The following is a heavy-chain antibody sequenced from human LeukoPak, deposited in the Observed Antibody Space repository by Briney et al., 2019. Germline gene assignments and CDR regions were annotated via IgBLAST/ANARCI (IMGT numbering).Heavy chain of an antibody. D-gene: IGHD3-16*01. CDR2: LSGSGGVT. CDR1: GFTFSSHA. Sequence: TGGSLRLSCAASGFTFSSHAMTWVRQAPGKGLEWVSALSGSGGVTYYADSVKGRFTISRDNSKNTLYLQMNSLRVEDTAVYYCAKDYLYDYVSWGQGTLVSVSS. V-gene: IGHV3-23*01. CDR3: AKDYLYDYVS. J-gene: IGHJ5*02.